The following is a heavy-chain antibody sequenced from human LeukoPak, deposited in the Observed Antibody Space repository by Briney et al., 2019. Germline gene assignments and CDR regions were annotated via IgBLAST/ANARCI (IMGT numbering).Heavy chain of an antibody. CDR2: ISYDGSNK. Sequence: GGSLRLSCAASGFTFSSYGMHWVRQAPGKGLEWVAVISYDGSNKYYADSVKGRFTISRENSKNTLYLQMNSLRAEDTAVYYCARGGSCYYAHSWGQGTLVTVSS. CDR3: ARGGSCYYAHS. V-gene: IGHV3-30*03. J-gene: IGHJ4*02. CDR1: GFTFSSYG. D-gene: IGHD3-3*01.